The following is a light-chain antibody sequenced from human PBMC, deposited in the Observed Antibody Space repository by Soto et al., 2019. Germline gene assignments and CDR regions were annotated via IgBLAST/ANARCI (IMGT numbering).Light chain of an antibody. CDR3: QQYGSQPQT. CDR1: QSVRSSY. Sequence: EIVMTQSPATLSVSPGETATLSCRASQSVRSSYLAWYQQKPGQAPRLLIYGASSRDTGIPDRISGSGSGTDFTLTISSLEPEDFSVYYCQQYGSQPQTFGQGTKVDIK. V-gene: IGKV3-20*01. CDR2: GAS. J-gene: IGKJ1*01.